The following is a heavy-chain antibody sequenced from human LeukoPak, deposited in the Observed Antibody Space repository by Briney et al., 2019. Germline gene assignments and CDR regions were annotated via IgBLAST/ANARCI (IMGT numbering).Heavy chain of an antibody. V-gene: IGHV1-69*05. D-gene: IGHD2-15*01. Sequence: ASVKVSCXASGGTFSSYAISWARQAPGQGLVWMGRIIPIFGTANCAQKFQGRVTITTDESTSTAYMELSSLRSEDTAVYYCARDLFPQYCSGGICYSSSGYYFDYWGQGTLVTVSS. J-gene: IGHJ4*02. CDR3: ARDLFPQYCSGGICYSSSGYYFDY. CDR2: IIPIFGTA. CDR1: GGTFSSYA.